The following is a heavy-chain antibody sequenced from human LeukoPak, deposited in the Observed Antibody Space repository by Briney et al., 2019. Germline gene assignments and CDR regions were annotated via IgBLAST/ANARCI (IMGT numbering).Heavy chain of an antibody. Sequence: SETLSLTCAVYGRSLSGYYWNWIRQPPGKGLEWIEEINHSGSTNYNPSLKSRVTISVDTSKNQFSLKLSSVTAADTAVYYCASLLLRGVDVWGKGTTVTVSS. CDR3: ASLLLRGVDV. D-gene: IGHD3-10*01. J-gene: IGHJ6*04. V-gene: IGHV4-34*01. CDR1: GRSLSGYY. CDR2: INHSGST.